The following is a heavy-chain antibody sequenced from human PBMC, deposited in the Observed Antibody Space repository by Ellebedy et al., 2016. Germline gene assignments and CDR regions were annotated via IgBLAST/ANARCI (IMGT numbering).Heavy chain of an antibody. CDR3: ARRGSTIMVRGVISWFDP. J-gene: IGHJ5*02. V-gene: IGHV1-8*01. CDR1: GYTFTSYD. CDR2: MNPNSGNT. Sequence: ASVKVSCKASGYTFTSYDINWVRQATGQGLEWMGWMNPNSGNTGHAQKFQGRVTMTRNTSISTAYMELSSLRSEDTAVYYCARRGSTIMVRGVISWFDPWGQGTLVTVSS. D-gene: IGHD3-10*01.